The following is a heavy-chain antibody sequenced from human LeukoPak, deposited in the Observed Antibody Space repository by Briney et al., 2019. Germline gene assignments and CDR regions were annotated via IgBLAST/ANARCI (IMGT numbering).Heavy chain of an antibody. CDR1: GFTFSSYA. J-gene: IGHJ4*02. CDR3: ASPYSGYDYNFDH. Sequence: GGSLRLSCSASGFTFSSYAMHWVRQAPGKGLEYVSSISSNGGSTYYADSVRGRFTISRDNSKNTLFLQMSSLRTEDTAVYYCASPYSGYDYNFDHWGQGTLVTVSS. V-gene: IGHV3-64D*06. D-gene: IGHD5-12*01. CDR2: ISSNGGST.